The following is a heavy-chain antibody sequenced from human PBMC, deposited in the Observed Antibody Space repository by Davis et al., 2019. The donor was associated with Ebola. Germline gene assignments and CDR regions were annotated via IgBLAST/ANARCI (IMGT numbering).Heavy chain of an antibody. D-gene: IGHD3-16*01. J-gene: IGHJ3*02. V-gene: IGHV4-39*01. CDR2: IYYSGST. Sequence: SETLSLTCTVSGGSISSSSYYWGWIRQPPGKGLEWIGCIYYSGSTYYNPSLKSRVTISVDRSKNQFSLKLSSVTAADTAVYSCARHGMGDGTLNTAFDIWGQGTMVTVSS. CDR3: ARHGMGDGTLNTAFDI. CDR1: GGSISSSSYY.